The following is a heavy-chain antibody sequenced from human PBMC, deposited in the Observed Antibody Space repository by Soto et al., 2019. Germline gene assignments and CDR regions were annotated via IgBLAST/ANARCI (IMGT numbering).Heavy chain of an antibody. CDR2: ISSSSSYI. D-gene: IGHD5-18*01. CDR1: GFTFSSYS. J-gene: IGHJ5*02. V-gene: IGHV3-21*01. Sequence: NPGGSLRLSCAASGFTFSSYSMNWVRQAPGKGLEWVSSISSSSSYIYYADSVKGRFTISRDNAKNSLYLQMNSLRAEDTAVYYCARDLRAHFRGYSYGSTSNWFDPWGQGTLVTVSS. CDR3: ARDLRAHFRGYSYGSTSNWFDP.